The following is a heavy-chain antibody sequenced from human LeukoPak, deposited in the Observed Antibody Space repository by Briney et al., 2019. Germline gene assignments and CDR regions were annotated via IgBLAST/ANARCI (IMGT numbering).Heavy chain of an antibody. Sequence: GRSLRLSCAASGFTFSSYWMSWVRQAPGKGLEWVANIKQDGGEKYYVDSVKGRFTISRDNAKNSLYLQMNSLRAEDTAVYYCAREGRGYKVAKFDYWGQGTLVTVSS. CDR3: AREGRGYKVAKFDY. CDR1: GFTFSSYW. CDR2: IKQDGGEK. D-gene: IGHD3-22*01. J-gene: IGHJ4*02. V-gene: IGHV3-7*01.